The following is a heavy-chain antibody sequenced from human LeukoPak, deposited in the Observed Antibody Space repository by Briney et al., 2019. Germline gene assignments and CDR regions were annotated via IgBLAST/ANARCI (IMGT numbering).Heavy chain of an antibody. Sequence: PGGSLRLSCAASGLSISNDWMSWVRQAPGKGLEWVARVKSKSAGETTDYAAPVKGRFTISRDDSKNTLYLQMNSLKTEDTAVYYCTLIQGWGSGSYYRDFWGQGTLSPSPQ. D-gene: IGHD3-10*01. CDR1: GLSISNDW. V-gene: IGHV3-15*01. CDR3: TLIQGWGSGSYYRDF. J-gene: IGHJ4*02. CDR2: VKSKSAGETT.